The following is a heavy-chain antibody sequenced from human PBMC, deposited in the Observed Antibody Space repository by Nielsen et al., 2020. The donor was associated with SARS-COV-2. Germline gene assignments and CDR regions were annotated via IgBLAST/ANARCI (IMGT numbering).Heavy chain of an antibody. V-gene: IGHV3-43*01. Sequence: GSLRLSCVASGFTFADYTMHWVRQAPGKGLEWVSLIGWHGAGTYYADSVKGRFTVSRDNSQNSLFLQMNSLRPEDTALYYCAKGGGGYYYGMDVWGQGTTVTVSS. CDR3: AKGGGGYYYGMDV. CDR2: IGWHGAGT. CDR1: GFTFADYT. J-gene: IGHJ6*02. D-gene: IGHD2-15*01.